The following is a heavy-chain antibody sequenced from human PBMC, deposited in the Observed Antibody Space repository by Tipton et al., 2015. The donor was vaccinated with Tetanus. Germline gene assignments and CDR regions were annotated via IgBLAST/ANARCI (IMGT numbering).Heavy chain of an antibody. CDR2: IYYSGST. Sequence: TLSLTCSVSGDAITSYYWSWIRQTPGKGLEWIGYIYYSGSTNYNPSLKSRVTISVDTSKNQFSLKLSSVTAADTAVYYCARDNRVPLRFGELLEFYYYYGMDVWCQGTTVTVSS. J-gene: IGHJ6*02. D-gene: IGHD3-10*01. CDR3: ARDNRVPLRFGELLEFYYYYGMDV. V-gene: IGHV4-59*01. CDR1: GDAITSYY.